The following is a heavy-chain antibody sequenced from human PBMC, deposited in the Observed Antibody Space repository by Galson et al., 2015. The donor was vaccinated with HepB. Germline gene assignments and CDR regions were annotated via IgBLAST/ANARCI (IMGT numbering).Heavy chain of an antibody. CDR2: IDPSDSYT. V-gene: IGHV5-10-1*01. J-gene: IGHJ4*02. CDR1: GYSFTSYW. Sequence: QSGAEVKKPGESLRVSCKGSGYSFTSYWISWVRQMPGKGLEWMGRIDPSDSYTNYSPSFQGHVTISADKSISTAYLQWSSLKASDTAIYYCARHDDSTSPCDYWGQGTLVTVSS. D-gene: IGHD3-22*01. CDR3: ARHDDSTSPCDY.